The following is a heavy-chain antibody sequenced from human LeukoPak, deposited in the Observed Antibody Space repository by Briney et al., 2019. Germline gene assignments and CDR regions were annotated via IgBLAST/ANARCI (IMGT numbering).Heavy chain of an antibody. CDR3: AGSHFTIYYFES. CDR2: ISSSSSTI. D-gene: IGHD3-10*01. Sequence: GGSLRLSCAASGFTFSSYSMNWVRQAPGKGLEWVSYISSSSSTIYYADSVKGRFTISRDNAKNSLYLQMNSLGVEDTAVYYCAGSHFTIYYFESWGQGTLVTVSS. CDR1: GFTFSSYS. J-gene: IGHJ4*02. V-gene: IGHV3-48*01.